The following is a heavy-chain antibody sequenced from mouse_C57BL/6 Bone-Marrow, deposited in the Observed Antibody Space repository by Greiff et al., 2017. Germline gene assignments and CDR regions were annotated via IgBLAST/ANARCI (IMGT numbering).Heavy chain of an antibody. CDR2: IYPGDGDT. Sequence: QVHVKQSGAELVKPGASVKISCKASGYAFSSYWMNWVKQRPGKGLEWIGQIYPGDGDTNYNGKVKGKATLTADKSSSTAYMQLRSLTSEDSAVYFCARSPRDAMDYWGQGTSVTVAS. J-gene: IGHJ4*01. CDR1: GYAFSSYW. CDR3: ARSPRDAMDY. V-gene: IGHV1-80*01.